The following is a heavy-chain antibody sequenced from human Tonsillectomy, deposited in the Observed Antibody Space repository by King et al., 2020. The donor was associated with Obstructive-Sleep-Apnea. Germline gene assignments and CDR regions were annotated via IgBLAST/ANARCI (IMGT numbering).Heavy chain of an antibody. CDR3: ATGHYYDGLDV. CDR2: VYLVDSHT. Sequence: VQLVESGAEVKKPGESLKISCQGSGYSFSRYWIAWVRQMPGKGLEWMGLVYLVDSHTKYSPSFQGQVTISADKSISTAYLQWSGLKASDTAMYFCATGHYYDGLDVWGQGTTVTVSS. V-gene: IGHV5-51*01. J-gene: IGHJ6*02. CDR1: GYSFSRYW.